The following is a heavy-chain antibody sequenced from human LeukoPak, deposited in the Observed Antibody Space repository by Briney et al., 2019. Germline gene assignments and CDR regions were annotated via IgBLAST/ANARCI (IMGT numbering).Heavy chain of an antibody. J-gene: IGHJ4*02. D-gene: IGHD2/OR15-2a*01. Sequence: GGSLRLSCAASGFSFGAYSMHWVRQAPGKGLEWVAVISYDGTNKYYADSVKGRFTISRDNSKYTLYLQMNSLSAEDTAVYYCARDFYDYWGQGTLVTVSS. CDR1: GFSFGAYS. CDR2: ISYDGTNK. CDR3: ARDFYDY. V-gene: IGHV3-30*04.